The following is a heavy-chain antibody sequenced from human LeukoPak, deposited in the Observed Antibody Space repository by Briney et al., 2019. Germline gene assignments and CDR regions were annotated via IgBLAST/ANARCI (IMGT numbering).Heavy chain of an antibody. Sequence: SETLSLTCTVSGGSISSYYWSWIRQPPGKGLEWIGYIYTSGSTNYNPSLKSRVTISLDTSKNQFSLKLSSVTAADTAVYYCARHSYVPRDWFDPWGQGTLVTVSS. CDR2: IYTSGST. D-gene: IGHD2-8*01. CDR3: ARHSYVPRDWFDP. J-gene: IGHJ5*02. V-gene: IGHV4-4*09. CDR1: GGSISSYY.